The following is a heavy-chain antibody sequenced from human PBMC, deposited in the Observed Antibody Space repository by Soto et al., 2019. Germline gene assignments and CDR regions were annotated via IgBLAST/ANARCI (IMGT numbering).Heavy chain of an antibody. Sequence: AETLSLTCVVSVESISSSSYYWCWIRQPPGKGLEWIGSIYYSGRTYYNPSFKSRVTISIDTSKNQFSLKLSSVTATDTAVYYCARQRTTVVTQAYFDHWGQGALVTVSS. CDR1: VESISSSSYY. CDR2: IYYSGRT. CDR3: ARQRTTVVTQAYFDH. V-gene: IGHV4-39*01. D-gene: IGHD2-21*02. J-gene: IGHJ4*02.